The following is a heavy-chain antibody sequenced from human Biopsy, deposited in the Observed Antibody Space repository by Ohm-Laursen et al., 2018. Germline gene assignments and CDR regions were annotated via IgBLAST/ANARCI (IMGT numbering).Heavy chain of an antibody. CDR1: GDSVTKYY. CDR3: ARDSGILNYGNFKYYHYYGMDV. CDR2: IYYSVMT. J-gene: IGHJ6*02. V-gene: IGHV4-59*02. D-gene: IGHD4-11*01. Sequence: SDTLSLTCTVSGDSVTKYYWSWIRQPPGQGLEWIGHIYYSVMTNYNPSLQSRVSISVDTSRNQVPLTLSSVTAADTAVYYCARDSGILNYGNFKYYHYYGMDVWGQGTKVTVSS.